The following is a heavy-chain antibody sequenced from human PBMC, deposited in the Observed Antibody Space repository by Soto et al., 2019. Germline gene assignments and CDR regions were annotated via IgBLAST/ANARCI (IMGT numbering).Heavy chain of an antibody. D-gene: IGHD4-4*01. CDR2: IIPILGIA. V-gene: IGHV1-69*04. CDR1: GYTFTSYD. J-gene: IGHJ6*03. Sequence: SVKVSCKASGYTFTSYDISWVRQAPGQGLEWMGRIIPILGIANYAQKFQGRVTITADKSTSTAYMELSSLRSEDTAVYYCARDLRDYSNHHQSYYYYMDVWGKGTTVTVSS. CDR3: ARDLRDYSNHHQSYYYYMDV.